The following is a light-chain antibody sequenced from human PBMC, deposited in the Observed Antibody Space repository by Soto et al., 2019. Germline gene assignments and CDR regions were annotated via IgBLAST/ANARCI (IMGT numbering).Light chain of an antibody. CDR3: QQFSNWPYT. V-gene: IGKV3-15*01. CDR1: QSVSSN. J-gene: IGKJ2*01. Sequence: EIVMTQSPATLSVSPGERATLSCRASQSVSSNLAWYQQKPGQAPRLLIYGAYTRATGFPARFSGSGSGTEFTLTISSLQSEDFAVYYCQQFSNWPYTFGQGTKLEIK. CDR2: GAY.